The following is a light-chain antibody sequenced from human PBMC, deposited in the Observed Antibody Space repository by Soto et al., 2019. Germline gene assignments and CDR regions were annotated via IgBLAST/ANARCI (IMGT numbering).Light chain of an antibody. CDR1: SGSIASKS. J-gene: IGLJ2*01. V-gene: IGLV6-57*02. CDR3: QSFDSSNVV. Sequence: NFMLTQPHSVSESPGKTVTFSCTGSSGSIASKSVQWYQQRPGSAPTTVIYQVDRRPSGVPDRFSGSIDSSSNSASLTISGLKTEDEADYYCQSFDSSNVVFGGGTKLTVL. CDR2: QVD.